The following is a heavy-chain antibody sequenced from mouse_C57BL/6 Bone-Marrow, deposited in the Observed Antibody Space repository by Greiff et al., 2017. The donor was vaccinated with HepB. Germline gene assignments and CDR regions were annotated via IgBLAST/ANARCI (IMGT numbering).Heavy chain of an antibody. CDR1: GYTFTSYW. D-gene: IGHD3-2*02. J-gene: IGHJ3*01. Sequence: QVQLQQPGAELVKPGASVKMSCKASGYTFTSYWITWVKQRPGHGLEWIGDIYPGSGSTNYNEKFKSKATLTVDTSSSTAYMQLSSLTSEDSAVYYCARLDSSGYVGFAYWGQGTLVTVSA. V-gene: IGHV1-55*01. CDR3: ARLDSSGYVGFAY. CDR2: IYPGSGST.